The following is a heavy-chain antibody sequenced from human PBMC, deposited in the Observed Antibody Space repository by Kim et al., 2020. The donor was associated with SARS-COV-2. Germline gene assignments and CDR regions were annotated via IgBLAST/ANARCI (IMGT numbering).Heavy chain of an antibody. Sequence: GGSLRLSCAASGFAFSSYSMNWVRHVPGKGLEWISYTGVTGYNNIFYADSVKGRFTISRDDATNSLHLQMNSLRVEDTAVYFCARGCEVATDCIPGFFDTWGQGILVTVSA. J-gene: IGHJ4*02. CDR1: GFAFSSYS. CDR2: TGVTGYNNI. V-gene: IGHV3-48*01. CDR3: ARGCEVATDCIPGFFDT. D-gene: IGHD2-21*02.